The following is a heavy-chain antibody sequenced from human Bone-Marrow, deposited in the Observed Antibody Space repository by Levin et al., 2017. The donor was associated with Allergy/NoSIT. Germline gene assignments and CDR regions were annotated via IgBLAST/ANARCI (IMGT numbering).Heavy chain of an antibody. Sequence: GGSLRLSCAASGFIFSSYAMSWVRQAPGKGLECVSGISASGGSTYYADSVKGRYTISRDNSKNTLYLQINSLRAEDTAVYYCAKGRIMIKFGTLVYWGQGTLIAVSS. CDR3: AKGRIMIKFGTLVY. V-gene: IGHV3-23*01. CDR2: ISASGGST. D-gene: IGHD3-16*01. J-gene: IGHJ4*01. CDR1: GFIFSSYA.